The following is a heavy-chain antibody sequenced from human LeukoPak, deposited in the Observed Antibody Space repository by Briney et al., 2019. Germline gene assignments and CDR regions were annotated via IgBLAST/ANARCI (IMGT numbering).Heavy chain of an antibody. V-gene: IGHV4-59*01. CDR1: GGSISSYY. CDR2: IYYSGST. D-gene: IGHD3-10*01. Sequence: SETLSLTCTVSGGSISSYYRSWIRQPPGKGLEWIGYIYYSGSTNYNPSLKSRVTISVDTSKNQFSLKLSSVTAADTAVYYCARDYYGHIYGMDVWGQGTTVTVFS. CDR3: ARDYYGHIYGMDV. J-gene: IGHJ6*02.